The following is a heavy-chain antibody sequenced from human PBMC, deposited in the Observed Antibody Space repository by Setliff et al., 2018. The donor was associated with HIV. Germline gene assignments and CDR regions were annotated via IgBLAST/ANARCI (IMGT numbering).Heavy chain of an antibody. D-gene: IGHD6-13*01. V-gene: IGHV1-3*01. J-gene: IGHJ6*03. CDR3: ARGARLLAGYSDRWDYYYMAV. CDR2: INAGNGNT. Sequence: ASVKVSCKASGYTFSRYAMHWVRQAPGQRLEWMGWINAGNGNTKYSQKFQGRVSIARDTSASTAYMELSSLRSEDTAVYYCARGARLLAGYSDRWDYYYMAVWGKGTTVTVSS. CDR1: GYTFSRYA.